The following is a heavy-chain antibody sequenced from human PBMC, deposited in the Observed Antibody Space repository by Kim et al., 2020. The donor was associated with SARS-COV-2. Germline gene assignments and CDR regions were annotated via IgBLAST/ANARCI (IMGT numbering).Heavy chain of an antibody. V-gene: IGHV6-1*01. J-gene: IGHJ3*02. CDR1: GDSVSSNSAA. CDR2: TYYRSKWYN. D-gene: IGHD6-19*01. Sequence: SQTLSLTCAISGDSVSSNSAAWNWIRQSPSRGLEWLGRTYYRSKWYNDYAVSVKSRITINPDTSKNQFSLQLNSVTPEDTAVYYCARGDAFLVKTPGIAVAGTEEADAFDIWGQGTMVTVSS. CDR3: ARGDAFLVKTPGIAVAGTEEADAFDI.